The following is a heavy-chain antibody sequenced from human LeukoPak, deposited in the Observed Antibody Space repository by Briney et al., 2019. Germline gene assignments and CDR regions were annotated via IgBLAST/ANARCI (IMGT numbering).Heavy chain of an antibody. CDR2: ITASGTAM. V-gene: IGHV3-48*02. CDR1: GFTFSGYS. CDR3: ASSGSYRFDY. J-gene: IGHJ4*02. D-gene: IGHD1-26*01. Sequence: GGSLRLSCAASGFTFSGYSMNWVRQAPGKGLEWVSHITASGTAMFYAVSVKGRFTISRDNAKNSLYLQMNSLRDEDTAVYYCASSGSYRFDYWGQGTLVTVSS.